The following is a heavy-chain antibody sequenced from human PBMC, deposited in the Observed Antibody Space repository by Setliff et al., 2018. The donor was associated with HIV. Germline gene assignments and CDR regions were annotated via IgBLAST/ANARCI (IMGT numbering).Heavy chain of an antibody. CDR1: GYTFTSYG. Sequence: ASVKVSCKTSGYTFTSYGMNWIRQAPGQGLEWMGWTYLGATNYAQRFRDRFTVTTDESTSTAYMELSSRRSEDTAVYYCARGAVAYQPLLSFDYWGQGTLVTVSS. J-gene: IGHJ4*02. D-gene: IGHD2-21*02. CDR2: TYLGAT. V-gene: IGHV1-18*04. CDR3: ARGAVAYQPLLSFDY.